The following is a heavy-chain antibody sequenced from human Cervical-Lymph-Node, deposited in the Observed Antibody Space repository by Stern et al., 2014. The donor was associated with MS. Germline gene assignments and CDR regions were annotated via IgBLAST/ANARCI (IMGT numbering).Heavy chain of an antibody. Sequence: QVQLVQSGAEVEMHGASVKVSCKASGYTFTAYFLHWVRQAPGQGLEWMAWISPQPGISTYAQQFQDRFTMTRDTSINTGYMEVSSLRSDDTAVYYCARDRGSYSDYWGQGTLVAVSS. CDR2: ISPQPGIS. J-gene: IGHJ4*02. D-gene: IGHD1-26*01. V-gene: IGHV1-2*02. CDR1: GYTFTAYF. CDR3: ARDRGSYSDY.